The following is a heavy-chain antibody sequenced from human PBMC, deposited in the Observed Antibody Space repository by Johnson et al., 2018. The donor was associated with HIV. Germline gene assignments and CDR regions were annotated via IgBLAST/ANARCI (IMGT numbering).Heavy chain of an antibody. J-gene: IGHJ3*02. Sequence: QVQLVESGGGLVKPGGSLRLSCAVSGFTFSDYYMSWIRQAPGKGLEWVSYISSSGSTKYYADSVKGRFTISRDNAKNSLYLQMNSLRAEDTAVYYCAKDRRDGYNYGGGAFDIWGQGTMVTVSS. CDR2: ISSSGSTK. CDR1: GFTFSDYY. CDR3: AKDRRDGYNYGGGAFDI. V-gene: IGHV3-11*04. D-gene: IGHD5-24*01.